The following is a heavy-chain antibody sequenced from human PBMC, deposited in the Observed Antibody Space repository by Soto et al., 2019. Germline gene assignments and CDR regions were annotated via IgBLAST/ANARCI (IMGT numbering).Heavy chain of an antibody. CDR1: GGSISSYY. CDR3: ARDMPSYSSSWFDY. V-gene: IGHV4-4*07. D-gene: IGHD6-13*01. J-gene: IGHJ4*02. CDR2: IYTSGST. Sequence: SETLSLTCTVSGGSISSYYWSWIRQPAGKGLEWIGRIYTSGSTNYNPSLKSRVTMSVDTSKNQFSLKLSSVTAADTAVYYCARDMPSYSSSWFDYWGQGTLVTVSS.